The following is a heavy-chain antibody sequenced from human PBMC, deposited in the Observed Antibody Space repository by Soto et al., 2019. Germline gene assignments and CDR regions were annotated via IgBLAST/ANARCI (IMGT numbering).Heavy chain of an antibody. Sequence: SVKVSCKASGGTFSSYAISWVRQAPGQGLEWMGGIIPIFGTANYAQKFQGRVTITADESTSTAYMELSSLRPEDTAVYYCARERGYYYYYGMDVWGQGTTVTVSS. CDR1: GGTFSSYA. CDR3: ARERGYYYYYGMDV. V-gene: IGHV1-69*13. CDR2: IIPIFGTA. J-gene: IGHJ6*02.